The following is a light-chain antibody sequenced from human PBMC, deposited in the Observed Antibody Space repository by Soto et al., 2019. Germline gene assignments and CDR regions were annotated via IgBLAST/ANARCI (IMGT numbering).Light chain of an antibody. CDR2: GNT. CDR3: QSTSLSDFHV. V-gene: IGLV1-40*01. Sequence: QSVLTQPPSVSAAPGQRVTISCSGSSSNIGAGYDVHWYQQLPGTAPKLLIFGNTKRPSGVPDRFSGSKSGSSASLAITGLQAEDEAAYYCQSTSLSDFHVFGTGTKLTVL. CDR1: SSNIGAGYD. J-gene: IGLJ1*01.